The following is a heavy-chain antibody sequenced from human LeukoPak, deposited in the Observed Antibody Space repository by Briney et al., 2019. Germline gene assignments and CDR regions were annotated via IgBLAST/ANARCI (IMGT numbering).Heavy chain of an antibody. J-gene: IGHJ5*02. D-gene: IGHD1-26*01. CDR1: GDSISSGGYY. Sequence: PSQTLSPTCSVSGDSISSGGYYWHWIRQHPEKGLEWIDNIYSTGTTYYNPSLTSRLTMSLDTSKSQFSLKVTSVTAADTAVSFCARDRPDTTSPSTVGRFDPWGQGTLVTVS. V-gene: IGHV4-31*03. CDR3: ARDRPDTTSPSTVGRFDP. CDR2: IYSTGTT.